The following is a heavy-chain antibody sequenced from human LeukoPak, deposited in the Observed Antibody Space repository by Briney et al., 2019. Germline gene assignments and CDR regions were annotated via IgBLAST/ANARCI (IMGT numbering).Heavy chain of an antibody. V-gene: IGHV4-34*01. CDR2: INHAGST. D-gene: IGHD3-22*01. CDR1: GGSFSGHY. Sequence: SETLSLTCAVYGGSFSGHYWSWIRQPPGKGLEWIGEINHAGSTNYNPSLKSRVTISVDTSKNQFSLKLSSVTAADTAVYYCARGYYYDSSGYYYYYYYMDVWGKGTTVTISS. J-gene: IGHJ6*03. CDR3: ARGYYYDSSGYYYYYYYMDV.